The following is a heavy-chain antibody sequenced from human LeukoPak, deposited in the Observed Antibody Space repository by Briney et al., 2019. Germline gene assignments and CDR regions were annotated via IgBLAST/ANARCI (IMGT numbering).Heavy chain of an antibody. CDR3: ARVGARGDWFDY. Sequence: GGSLRLSCAASGFTFSTYNMLWVRQTPGKGLEWLYYINSGGSAVHYADSVKDRFTFSRDNAKSSVYLQVNSLRVEDTGICYCARVGARGDWFDYWGQGTRVTVSS. V-gene: IGHV3-48*01. D-gene: IGHD3-16*01. J-gene: IGHJ5*01. CDR2: INSGGSAV. CDR1: GFTFSTYN.